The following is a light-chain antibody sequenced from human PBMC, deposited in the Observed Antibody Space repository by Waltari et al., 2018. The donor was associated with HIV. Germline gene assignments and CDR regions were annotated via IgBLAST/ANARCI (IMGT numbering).Light chain of an antibody. CDR1: SSDIGTYNY. V-gene: IGLV2-14*01. CDR3: SSYTSSSTPVV. CDR2: DVS. Sequence: QSALTQPASVSGSPGQSITISCTGTSSDIGTYNYVSLYQQHPGKAPKLMIYDVSNRPSGVSNRFSGSKSGNTASLTISGLQAEDEADYYCSSYTSSSTPVVFGGGTKLTVL. J-gene: IGLJ2*01.